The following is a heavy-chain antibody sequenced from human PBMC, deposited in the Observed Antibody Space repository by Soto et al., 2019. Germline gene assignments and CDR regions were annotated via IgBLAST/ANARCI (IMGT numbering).Heavy chain of an antibody. D-gene: IGHD3-9*01. Sequence: GESLKISCKGSGSSFTSYWIGWVRQMPGKGLEWMGIIYPGDSDTRYSPSFQGQVTISADKSISTAYLQWSSLKASDTAMYYCARQGLRYFDWSRPAGMDVWGQGTTVTVSS. CDR1: GSSFTSYW. J-gene: IGHJ6*02. V-gene: IGHV5-51*01. CDR3: ARQGLRYFDWSRPAGMDV. CDR2: IYPGDSDT.